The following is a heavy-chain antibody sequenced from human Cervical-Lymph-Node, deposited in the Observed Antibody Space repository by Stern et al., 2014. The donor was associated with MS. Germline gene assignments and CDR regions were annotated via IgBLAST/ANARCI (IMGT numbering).Heavy chain of an antibody. Sequence: VQLVQSGAEVKKPGSSGKVSCKASGGTLSDYGISWVRPSHGQGREGMRGISPMFGTAIYAQKFQGRVTITADDSTNTAYMDLSSLTSEDTAVYYCARDGDSSMLGLDVWGQGTTVTVSS. D-gene: IGHD4-17*01. J-gene: IGHJ6*02. CDR1: GGTLSDYG. CDR2: ISPMFGTA. V-gene: IGHV1-69*01. CDR3: ARDGDSSMLGLDV.